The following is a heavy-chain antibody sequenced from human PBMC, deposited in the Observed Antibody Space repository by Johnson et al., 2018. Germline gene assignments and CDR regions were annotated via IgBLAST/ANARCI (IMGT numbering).Heavy chain of an antibody. CDR2: ISYNGYNE. Sequence: QVQLVESGGGVVQPGGSLRLSCAASGFTFRRYGMHWVRQAPGKGLEWVTAISYNGYNEYYVDSVKGRFATSRANTKNTRLLQMNSLRVEDTGVYYCAKDFGAYYYGEGVYSLTFYFDSWGQGILVTVSS. V-gene: IGHV3-30*18. J-gene: IGHJ4*02. CDR1: GFTFRRYG. D-gene: IGHD2-21*01. CDR3: AKDFGAYYYGEGVYSLTFYFDS.